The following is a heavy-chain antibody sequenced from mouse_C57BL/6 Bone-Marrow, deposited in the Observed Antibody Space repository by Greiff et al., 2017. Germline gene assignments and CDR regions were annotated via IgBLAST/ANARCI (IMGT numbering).Heavy chain of an antibody. CDR2: IDPSDSYT. CDR3: AREIYLGYFDV. J-gene: IGHJ1*03. V-gene: IGHV1-69*01. CDR1: GYTFTSYW. D-gene: IGHD1-1*01. Sequence: QVQLQQPGAELVMPGASVKLSCKASGYTFTSYWMHWVKQRPGQGLEWIGEIDPSDSYTNYNQKFKGKSTLTVDKSSSTAYMQLSSLSSEDSAVXYCAREIYLGYFDVWGTGTTVTVSS.